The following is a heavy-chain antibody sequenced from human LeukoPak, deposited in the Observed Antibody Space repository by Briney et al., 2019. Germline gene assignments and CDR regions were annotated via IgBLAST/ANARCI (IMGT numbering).Heavy chain of an antibody. D-gene: IGHD4-11*01. CDR2: ISPHNGGT. CDR1: GYAFRNYA. CDR3: VRAWDYSPRGRLDF. Sequence: ASVKVSCKGFGYAFRNYAVVWVRQTPRQGLEWMGWISPHNGGTQYSQNLQGRITMTIDAPTSTAYMELRSLTSDDTAVYYCVRAWDYSPRGRLDFWGQGALVSVSS. J-gene: IGHJ4*02. V-gene: IGHV1-18*01.